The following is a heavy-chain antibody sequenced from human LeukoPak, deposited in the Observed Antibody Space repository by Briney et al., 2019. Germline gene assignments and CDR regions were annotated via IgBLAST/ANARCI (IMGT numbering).Heavy chain of an antibody. J-gene: IGHJ6*03. CDR1: GYTFSDYG. CDR2: ISGFNGNT. Sequence: ASLKVSCKPSGYTFSDYGITWVRQAPGQGIEWMGWISGFNGNTNYAESLQGRVTMTIDTSTSTAYMDLRSLRSDDTAVYYCARVGLVDNEYGFYFYMDVWGKGTTVIAFS. D-gene: IGHD4/OR15-4a*01. V-gene: IGHV1-18*01. CDR3: ARVGLVDNEYGFYFYMDV.